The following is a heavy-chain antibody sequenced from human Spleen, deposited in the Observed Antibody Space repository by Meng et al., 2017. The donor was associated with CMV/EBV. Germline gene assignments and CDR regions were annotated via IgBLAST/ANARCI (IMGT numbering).Heavy chain of an antibody. J-gene: IGHJ3*02. V-gene: IGHV4-59*01. D-gene: IGHD6-19*01. CDR2: IYYSGST. CDR1: GGSISSYD. Sequence: GSLRLSCTVSGGSISSYDWSWIRQPPGKGLEWIGYIYYSGSTNYNPSLKSRVTISVDTSKNQFSLKLSSVTAADTAVYYCAREGGTYSSGWPYAFDIWGQGTMVTVSS. CDR3: AREGGTYSSGWPYAFDI.